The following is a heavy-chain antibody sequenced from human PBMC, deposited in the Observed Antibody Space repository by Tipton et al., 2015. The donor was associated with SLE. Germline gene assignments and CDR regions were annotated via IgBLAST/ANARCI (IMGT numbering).Heavy chain of an antibody. CDR2: IYNSGIT. D-gene: IGHD3-16*01. CDR1: GDSFSGCSSS. CDR3: AVVSGGIADMDV. J-gene: IGHJ6*03. V-gene: IGHV4-61*02. Sequence: TLSLTCTVSGDSFSGCSSSWNWVRQPAGKGLEWIGLIYNSGITNYNPSLQSRVTLSVDMAKNQFSLKLSSVTAAETAVYYWAVVSGGIADMDVWGNGTTVTIPS.